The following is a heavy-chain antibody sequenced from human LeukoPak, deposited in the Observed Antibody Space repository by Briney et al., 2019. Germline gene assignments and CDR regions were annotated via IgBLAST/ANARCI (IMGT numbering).Heavy chain of an antibody. D-gene: IGHD6-13*01. CDR2: IYYSGST. CDR1: GGSISSYY. J-gene: IGHJ4*02. V-gene: IGHV4-59*12. CDR3: ARVAAAGNYYFDY. Sequence: SGTLSLTCTVSGGSISSYYWSWIRQPPGKGLEWIGYIYYSGSTYYNPSLKSRVTISIDTSKNQFSLKLSSVTAADTAVYFCARVAAAGNYYFDYWGQGTLVTVSS.